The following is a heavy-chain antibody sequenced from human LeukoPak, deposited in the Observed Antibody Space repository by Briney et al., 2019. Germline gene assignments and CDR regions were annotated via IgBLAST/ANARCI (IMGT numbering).Heavy chain of an antibody. J-gene: IGHJ4*02. Sequence: PGGSLRLSCAASGFTFSSYWMHWVRQAPGKGLVWFSLINSDGSSTTYADSVKGRFTISRDNAKNTLYLQMNSLRAEDTAVYYCARLGSQGGVAALDYWGQGTLVTVSS. CDR3: ARLGSQGGVAALDY. V-gene: IGHV3-74*01. CDR2: INSDGSST. D-gene: IGHD6-25*01. CDR1: GFTFSSYW.